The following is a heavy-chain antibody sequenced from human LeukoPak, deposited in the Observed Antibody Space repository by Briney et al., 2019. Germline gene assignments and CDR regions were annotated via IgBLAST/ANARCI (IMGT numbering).Heavy chain of an antibody. Sequence: RASVNVSCKASGGTFSSYAISWVRQAPGQGLEWMGGFDPEDGETIYAQKFQGRVTMTEDTSTDTAYMELSSLRSEDTAVYYCATVFRVDTEPDFVVVPAAWGQGTLVTVSS. D-gene: IGHD2-2*01. J-gene: IGHJ5*02. CDR1: GGTFSSYA. V-gene: IGHV1-24*01. CDR3: ATVFRVDTEPDFVVVPAA. CDR2: FDPEDGET.